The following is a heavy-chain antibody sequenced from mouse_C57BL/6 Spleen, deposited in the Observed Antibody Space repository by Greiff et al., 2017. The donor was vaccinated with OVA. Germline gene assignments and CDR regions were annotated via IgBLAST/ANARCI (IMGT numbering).Heavy chain of an antibody. CDR3: ARGTTVVADY. CDR1: GYTFTSYT. V-gene: IGHV1-4*01. CDR2: INPSSGYT. J-gene: IGHJ2*01. Sequence: VQLQQSGAELARPGASVKMSCKASGYTFTSYTMHWVKQRPGQGLEWIGYINPSSGYTKYNQKFKDKATLTADKSSSTAYMQLSSLTSEDSAVYYCARGTTVVADYWGQGTTLTVSS. D-gene: IGHD1-1*01.